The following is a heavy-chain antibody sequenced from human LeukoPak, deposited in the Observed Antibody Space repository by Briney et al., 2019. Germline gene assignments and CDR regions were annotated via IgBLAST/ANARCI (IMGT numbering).Heavy chain of an antibody. CDR2: IYYSGST. CDR1: GGSISSYY. CDR3: ARGSGEDFWSGYYGF. D-gene: IGHD3-3*01. V-gene: IGHV4-59*01. Sequence: SETLSLTCTVSGGSISSYYWSWIRQPPGKGLEWIGYIYYSGSTNYNPSLKSRVTISVDTSKNQFSLKLSSVTAADTAVYYCARGSGEDFWSGYYGFWGQGTMVTVSS. J-gene: IGHJ3*01.